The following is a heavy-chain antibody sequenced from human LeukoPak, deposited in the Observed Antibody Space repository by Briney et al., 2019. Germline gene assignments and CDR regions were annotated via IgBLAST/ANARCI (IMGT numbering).Heavy chain of an antibody. Sequence: SETLSLTCAVYGGSFSGYYWNWIRQPPGKGLEWIGEINHSGSTKYNPSLKSRATISVDTSKNQFSLKLSSVTAADTAVYYCARGSLDPINYYYYGMDVWGQGTTVTVS. J-gene: IGHJ6*02. CDR1: GGSFSGYY. CDR2: INHSGST. CDR3: ARGSLDPINYYYYGMDV. V-gene: IGHV4-34*01. D-gene: IGHD3/OR15-3a*01.